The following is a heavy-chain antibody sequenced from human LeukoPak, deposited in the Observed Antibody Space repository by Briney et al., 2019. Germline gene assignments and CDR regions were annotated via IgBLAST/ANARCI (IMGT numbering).Heavy chain of an antibody. D-gene: IGHD2-15*01. V-gene: IGHV3-49*04. Sequence: GGSLRLSCTASGFTLRYYAMAWVRQAPGKGLEWVGFIRGKSYGGTTEYAASVKGRFTISRDDSKSIAYLQMNSLKTEDTAVYYCSRGPYCSSGSCYPDPDDFDIWGQGTVVTFSS. CDR3: SRGPYCSSGSCYPDPDDFDI. CDR2: IRGKSYGGTT. CDR1: GFTLRYYA. J-gene: IGHJ3*02.